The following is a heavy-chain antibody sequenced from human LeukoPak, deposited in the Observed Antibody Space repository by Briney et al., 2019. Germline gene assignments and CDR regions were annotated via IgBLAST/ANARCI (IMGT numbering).Heavy chain of an antibody. CDR3: ARDIPDIVATIPTPPDAFDI. Sequence: GASVKVSCKASGGTFSSYAISWVRQAPGQGLEWMGGIIPIFGTANYAQKFQGRVTITADKSTSTAYMELSSLRSEDTAVYYCARDIPDIVATIPTPPDAFDIWGQGTMVTVSS. D-gene: IGHD5-12*01. V-gene: IGHV1-69*06. CDR2: IIPIFGTA. CDR1: GGTFSSYA. J-gene: IGHJ3*02.